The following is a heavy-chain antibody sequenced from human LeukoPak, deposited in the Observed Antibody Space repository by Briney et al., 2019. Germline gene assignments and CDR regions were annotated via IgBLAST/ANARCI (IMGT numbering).Heavy chain of an antibody. Sequence: GASVKVSCKASAYXFTGYYIHWVRQAPGQGLEWMGWINPDSGGTNYAQKFQGRVTMTRDTSISTAYMEVSRLRSDDTAVYYCAREGSGWYGNFDYWRQGTLVTVSS. V-gene: IGHV1-2*02. CDR2: INPDSGGT. CDR1: AYXFTGYY. D-gene: IGHD6-19*01. CDR3: AREGSGWYGNFDY. J-gene: IGHJ4*02.